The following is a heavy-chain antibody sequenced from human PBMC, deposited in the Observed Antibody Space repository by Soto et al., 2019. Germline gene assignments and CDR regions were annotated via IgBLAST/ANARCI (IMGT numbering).Heavy chain of an antibody. D-gene: IGHD3-22*01. Sequence: GGSLRLSCAASGFTFSSYSMNWVRQAPGKGLEWVSSISSSSSYIYYADSVKGRFTISRDNAKNSLYLQMNSLRAEDTAVYYCARDHYYDSSGYCYVGSYYGMDVWGQGTTVTVSS. CDR1: GFTFSSYS. V-gene: IGHV3-21*01. CDR2: ISSSSSYI. CDR3: ARDHYYDSSGYCYVGSYYGMDV. J-gene: IGHJ6*02.